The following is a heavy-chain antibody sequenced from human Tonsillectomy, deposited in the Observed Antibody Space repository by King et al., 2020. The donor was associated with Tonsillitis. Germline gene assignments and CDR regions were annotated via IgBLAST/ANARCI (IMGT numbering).Heavy chain of an antibody. CDR3: AKHSCSGGTCTCDY. J-gene: IGHJ4*02. Sequence: VQLVESGGGLVQPGGTLRLSCESSGFTFSSYAMSWVRQTPGKGLEGVSTIRGSGASTYYADPVKGRLTVSRDNSKNTLYLQMNSRRAEDTAVYYCAKHSCSGGTCTCDYWGQGILVTVSS. V-gene: IGHV3-23*04. D-gene: IGHD2-15*01. CDR1: GFTFSSYA. CDR2: IRGSGAST.